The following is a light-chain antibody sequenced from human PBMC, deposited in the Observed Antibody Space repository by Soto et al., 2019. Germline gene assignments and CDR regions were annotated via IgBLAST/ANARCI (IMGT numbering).Light chain of an antibody. CDR2: ASS. CDR1: SSDVGSYNY. CDR3: SSYTSGSTLYV. Sequence: SGLTQPASVSGSPGRSITMSCTGTSSDVGSYNYVSWYQHHPGKAPRLMIYASSNRPSGVSHRFSGSRSGNTASLTISGLQAEDEADYYCSSYTSGSTLYVFGTGTKVTVL. V-gene: IGLV2-14*01. J-gene: IGLJ1*01.